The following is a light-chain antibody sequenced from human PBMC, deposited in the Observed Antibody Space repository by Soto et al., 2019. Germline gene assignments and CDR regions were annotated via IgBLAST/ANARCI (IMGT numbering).Light chain of an antibody. V-gene: IGKV1-5*03. CDR1: QTISSW. Sequence: DIQMTQSPSTLSGSVGDRVTITCRASQTISSWLAWYQQKPGKAPKLLIYKASTLKSGVPARFSGSGSGTEFTLTISSLQPDYFATYYCQHYNSYSEAVGQGTKVEL. J-gene: IGKJ1*01. CDR2: KAS. CDR3: QHYNSYSEA.